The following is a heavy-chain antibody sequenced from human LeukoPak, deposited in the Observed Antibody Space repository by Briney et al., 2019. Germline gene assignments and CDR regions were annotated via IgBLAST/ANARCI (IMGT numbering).Heavy chain of an antibody. Sequence: ASVKVSCKVSGYTLTELSRHWVRQAPGKELEWMGGFDPEDGETIYAQKFQGRVTMTEDTSTDTAYMELSSLRSEDTAVYYCATGKLRILDYYYYGMDVWGQGTTVTVSS. J-gene: IGHJ6*02. CDR1: GYTLTELS. CDR3: ATGKLRILDYYYYGMDV. D-gene: IGHD2-15*01. V-gene: IGHV1-24*01. CDR2: FDPEDGET.